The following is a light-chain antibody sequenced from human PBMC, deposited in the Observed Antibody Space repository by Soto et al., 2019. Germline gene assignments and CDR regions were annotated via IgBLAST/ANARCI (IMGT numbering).Light chain of an antibody. J-gene: IGLJ1*01. Sequence: QSALTQPASVSGSPGQSITIPCTGTSGDVGSYNLASWYQQHPGKAPKLLIYEVTERPSGVSNRFSGSKSGSTASLTISGLQPDDEADYYCCSYAGNSEVFGTGTKVTVL. CDR2: EVT. CDR1: SGDVGSYNL. V-gene: IGLV2-23*02. CDR3: CSYAGNSEV.